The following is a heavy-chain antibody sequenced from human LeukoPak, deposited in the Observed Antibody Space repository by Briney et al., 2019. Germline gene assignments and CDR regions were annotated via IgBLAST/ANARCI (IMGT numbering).Heavy chain of an antibody. V-gene: IGHV3-23*01. CDR2: ITGSANNA. Sequence: PGGSLRLSCVASGFTFSNVAMNWVRQSPGKGLESISTITGSANNAYYSDSVKGRFTISRDNSKNTFYLQMNSLRVEDTAVHFCAKDPLWDSYAASCGQGTLVTVSS. CDR1: GFTFSNVA. D-gene: IGHD5-18*01. CDR3: AKDPLWDSYAAS. J-gene: IGHJ5*02.